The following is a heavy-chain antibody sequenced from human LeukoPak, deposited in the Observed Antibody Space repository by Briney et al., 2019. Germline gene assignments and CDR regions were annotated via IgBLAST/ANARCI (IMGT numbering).Heavy chain of an antibody. J-gene: IGHJ4*02. Sequence: SVKVSCKTSGGNFNNKPVNWVRQAPGQGLEWVGVIIPIFNEPYYAQKLQGRVTIAADRSTSSVSMELTSPTAEATAIYYCARGHGDILSAFAYWGQGTLVTVSS. CDR3: ARGHGDILSAFAY. CDR2: IIPIFNEP. D-gene: IGHD3-9*01. V-gene: IGHV1-69*06. CDR1: GGNFNNKP.